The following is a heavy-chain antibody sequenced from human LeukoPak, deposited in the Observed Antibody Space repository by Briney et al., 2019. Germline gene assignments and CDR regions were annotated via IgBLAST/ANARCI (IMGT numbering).Heavy chain of an antibody. CDR3: ARDIVPPGIFWDY. Sequence: GGSLRLSCAASGFSFRSFWMSWVRQAPGKGLEWVANINRDGSEKYYVDSVKGRFTISGDNAKNSLYLQMNSLRAEDTAVYYCARDIVPPGIFWDYWGQGTLVTVSS. V-gene: IGHV3-7*05. D-gene: IGHD2-2*01. CDR2: INRDGSEK. CDR1: GFSFRSFW. J-gene: IGHJ4*02.